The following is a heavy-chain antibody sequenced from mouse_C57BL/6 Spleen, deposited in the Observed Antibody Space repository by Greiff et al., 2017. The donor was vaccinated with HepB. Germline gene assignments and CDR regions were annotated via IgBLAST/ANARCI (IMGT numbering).Heavy chain of an antibody. CDR2: IDPSDSYT. J-gene: IGHJ1*03. V-gene: IGHV1-50*01. Sequence: VKLKQPGAELVKPGASVKLSCKASGYTFTSYWMQWVKQRPGQGLEWIGEIDPSDSYTNYNQKFKGKATLTVDTSSSTAYMQLSSLTSEDSAVYYCARPTTVVATRYFDVWGTGTTVTVSS. CDR1: GYTFTSYW. D-gene: IGHD1-1*01. CDR3: ARPTTVVATRYFDV.